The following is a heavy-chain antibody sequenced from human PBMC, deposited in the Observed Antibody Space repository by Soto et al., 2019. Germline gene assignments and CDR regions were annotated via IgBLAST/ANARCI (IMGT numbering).Heavy chain of an antibody. V-gene: IGHV1-18*01. CDR1: GYTFSNYG. D-gene: IGHD6-19*01. Sequence: XSVKSSCETSGYTFSNYGITRVRQAPGQGLEWMGWISGYNGNTNYAQTVQGRVTMTTDTSTGTVYMELRSLKSDDTAIYYCSRFIMVGGWFDPNYYHGMDVWGQGPTVTVSS. CDR3: SRFIMVGGWFDPNYYHGMDV. CDR2: ISGYNGNT. J-gene: IGHJ6*02.